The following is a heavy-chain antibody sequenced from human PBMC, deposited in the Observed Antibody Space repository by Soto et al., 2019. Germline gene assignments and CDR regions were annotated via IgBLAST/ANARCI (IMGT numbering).Heavy chain of an antibody. J-gene: IGHJ6*02. CDR3: ARSGYDSDYYYYGMDV. Sequence: PSETLSLTCTVSGGSISSYYWSWIRQPPGKGLEWIGSIYYSGSTYYNPSLKSRVTISVDTSKNQFSLKLSSVTAADTAVYYCARSGYDSDYYYYGMDVWGQGTTVTVSS. D-gene: IGHD5-12*01. CDR2: IYYSGST. CDR1: GGSISSYY. V-gene: IGHV4-59*05.